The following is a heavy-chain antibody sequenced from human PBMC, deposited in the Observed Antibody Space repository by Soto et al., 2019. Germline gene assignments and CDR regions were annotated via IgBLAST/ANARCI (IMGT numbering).Heavy chain of an antibody. J-gene: IGHJ4*02. CDR1: ELTFRNEW. V-gene: IGHV3-7*02. CDR3: ATHSRFKKDC. CDR2: INEHGSET. Sequence: EVPLVESGGDLVQPGGSLRLSCVVSELTFRNEWMTWVRQAPGKGLEWVANINEHGSETYYVDSVKGRFIISRDNAKNSLFLQMNSLRAEDTAVYYCATHSRFKKDCWGQGTLVTVSS. D-gene: IGHD3-3*01.